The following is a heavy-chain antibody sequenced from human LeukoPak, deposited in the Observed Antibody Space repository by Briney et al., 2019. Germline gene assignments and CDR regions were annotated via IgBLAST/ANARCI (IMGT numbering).Heavy chain of an antibody. CDR2: INHSGST. D-gene: IGHD3-10*01. CDR3: ARHRADLPYYYGSGSYHYYMDV. V-gene: IGHV4-34*01. J-gene: IGHJ6*03. CDR1: GGSFSGYY. Sequence: SETLSLTCAVYGGSFSGYYWSWIRQPPGKGLEWIGEINHSGSTNYNPSLKSRVTISVDTSKNQFSLKLSSVTAADTAVYYCARHRADLPYYYGSGSYHYYMDVWGKGTTVTISS.